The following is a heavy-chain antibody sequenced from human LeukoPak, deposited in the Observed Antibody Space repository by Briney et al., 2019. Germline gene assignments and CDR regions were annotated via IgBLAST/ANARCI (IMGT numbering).Heavy chain of an antibody. V-gene: IGHV1-69*01. J-gene: IGHJ4*02. CDR2: IIPILGTA. Sequence: SVKASCKPSQGTFSSYAIIWVRQAPGQGLEWMRGIIPILGTANYEQMFQGRVTIPADESTSTAYMELSSLRSEDTAVYYCARARITMVRGVYLGGYFDYWGQGTLVTVSS. CDR3: ARARITMVRGVYLGGYFDY. CDR1: QGTFSSYA. D-gene: IGHD3-10*01.